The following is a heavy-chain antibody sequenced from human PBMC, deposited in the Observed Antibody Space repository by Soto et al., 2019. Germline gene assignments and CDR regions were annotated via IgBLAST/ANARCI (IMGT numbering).Heavy chain of an antibody. D-gene: IGHD5-18*01. CDR3: ARGGRGYSSAPRYYFDS. CDR1: GGSFSSNP. Sequence: QVQLVQSGSEVKKPGSSVKVSCKASGGSFSSNPISCVRQAPVQGLEWMAGIIPIFATVHYAQKFQGRVTMTAGESTSTAYMELTSLRSEDTAVSFCARGGRGYSSAPRYYFDSWGQGTLVTVSS. CDR2: IIPIFATV. V-gene: IGHV1-69*01. J-gene: IGHJ4*02.